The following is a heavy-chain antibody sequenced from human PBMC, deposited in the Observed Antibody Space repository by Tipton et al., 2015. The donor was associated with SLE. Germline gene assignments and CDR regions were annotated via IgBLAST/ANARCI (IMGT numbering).Heavy chain of an antibody. V-gene: IGHV1-18*01. CDR3: AREETIVVGAFDI. Sequence: KFQGRVTITRDTSTSTAYMELRSLRSDDTAVYYCAREETIVVGAFDIWGQGTMVTVSS. D-gene: IGHD3-22*01. J-gene: IGHJ3*02.